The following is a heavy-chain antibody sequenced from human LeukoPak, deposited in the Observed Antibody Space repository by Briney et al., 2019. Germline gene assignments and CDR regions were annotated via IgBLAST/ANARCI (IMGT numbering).Heavy chain of an antibody. CDR1: GFTFDDYA. J-gene: IGHJ3*02. V-gene: IGHV3-9*01. D-gene: IGHD2-2*01. CDR2: ISWNSGSI. Sequence: GGSLRLSCAASGFTFDDYAMHWVRQAPGKGLEWVSGISWNSGSIGYADSVKGRFTISRDNAKNSLYLQMNSLRAEDTALYYCAKDFSTRYQLLWSPYVDAFDIWGQGTMVTVSS. CDR3: AKDFSTRYQLLWSPYVDAFDI.